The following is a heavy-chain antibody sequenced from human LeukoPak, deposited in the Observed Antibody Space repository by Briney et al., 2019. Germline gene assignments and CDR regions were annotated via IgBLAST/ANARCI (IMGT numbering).Heavy chain of an antibody. V-gene: IGHV4-59*12. D-gene: IGHD1-26*01. Sequence: GSLRLSCAASGFTFSSYAMSWIRQPPGKGLEWIGTLYYSGKTYYNPSLKSRVTISTDTSKNQFSLKLTSATAADTAVYYCARDHSSASYTYYYYYMDVWGKGTTVTVSS. CDR2: LYYSGKT. CDR3: ARDHSSASYTYYYYYMDV. J-gene: IGHJ6*03. CDR1: GFTFSSYA.